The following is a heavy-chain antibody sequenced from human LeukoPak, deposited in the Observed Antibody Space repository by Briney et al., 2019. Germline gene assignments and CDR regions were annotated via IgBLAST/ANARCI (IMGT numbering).Heavy chain of an antibody. D-gene: IGHD2-21*01. Sequence: SETLSLTCAVYGGSLSGYYWSWIRPPPGKGLEWVGEINHSGSTNYNPSVKSRVTISVDTSKNQFSLKLSSVTAADTAVYYCARALYSLSYGLDVWGQGTTVTVSS. CDR3: ARALYSLSYGLDV. J-gene: IGHJ6*02. CDR1: GGSLSGYY. CDR2: INHSGST. V-gene: IGHV4-34*01.